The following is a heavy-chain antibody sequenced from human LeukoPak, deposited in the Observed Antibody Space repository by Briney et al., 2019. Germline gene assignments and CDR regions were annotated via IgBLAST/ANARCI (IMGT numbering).Heavy chain of an antibody. CDR1: GYTFTGYY. CDR3: ASLHYGPTPDWFDP. CDR2: INPNSGGT. J-gene: IGHJ5*02. V-gene: IGHV1-2*02. D-gene: IGHD4-17*01. Sequence: ASVKVSCKASGYTFTGYYMHWGRQAPGQGLEWMGWINPNSGGTNYAQKFQGRVTMTRDTSISTAYMELSRLRSDDTAVYYCASLHYGPTPDWFDPWGQGTLVTVSS.